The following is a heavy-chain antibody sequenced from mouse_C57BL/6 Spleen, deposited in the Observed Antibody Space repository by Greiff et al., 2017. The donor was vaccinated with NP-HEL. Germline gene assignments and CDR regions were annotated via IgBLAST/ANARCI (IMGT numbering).Heavy chain of an antibody. CDR2: IYPGSGST. Sequence: VQLQQSGAELVKPGASVKMSCKASGYTFTSYWITWVKQRPGQGLEWIGDIYPGSGSTNYNEKFKSKATLTVDTSSSTAYMQLSSLTSEDSAVYYCARGTFHYGNYDAMDYWGQGTSVTVSS. D-gene: IGHD2-1*01. V-gene: IGHV1-55*01. CDR3: ARGTFHYGNYDAMDY. J-gene: IGHJ4*01. CDR1: GYTFTSYW.